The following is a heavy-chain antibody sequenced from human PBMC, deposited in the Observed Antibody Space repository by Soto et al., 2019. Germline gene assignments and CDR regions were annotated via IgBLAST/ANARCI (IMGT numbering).Heavy chain of an antibody. Sequence: ASVKVSCKASGYTFTSYGISWVRQAPGQGLEWMGWISAYNGNTNYAQKLQGRVTMTTDTSTSTAYMELRSLRSDDTAVYYCARDPGYYDSSGYGIDYWGQGTLVTAPQ. D-gene: IGHD3-22*01. V-gene: IGHV1-18*01. J-gene: IGHJ4*02. CDR3: ARDPGYYDSSGYGIDY. CDR2: ISAYNGNT. CDR1: GYTFTSYG.